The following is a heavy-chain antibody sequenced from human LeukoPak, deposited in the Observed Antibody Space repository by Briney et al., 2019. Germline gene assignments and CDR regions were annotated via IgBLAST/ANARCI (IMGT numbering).Heavy chain of an antibody. CDR3: AREGPTSGYCGAYDL. V-gene: IGHV3-64*01. CDR2: MGSDGFST. D-gene: IGHD3-22*01. J-gene: IGHJ3*01. Sequence: GGSLRLSCAASGFTFSSYTFHWARLAPGKGLEYVSAMGSDGFSTYYANSVKGRFTISRDNSKNTLYLQMDSLRPEDTAIYYCAREGPTSGYCGAYDLWGHGTMVTVSS. CDR1: GFTFSSYT.